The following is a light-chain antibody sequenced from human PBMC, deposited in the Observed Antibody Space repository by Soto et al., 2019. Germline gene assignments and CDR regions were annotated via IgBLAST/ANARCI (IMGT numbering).Light chain of an antibody. CDR2: AAS. Sequence: EIVMTQSPATLSVSPGERPTLSCRASQSVNRNLAWYQQKPGQAPRLLIYAASTRATGIPARFSGSGSETEFTLTISSLQSEDFAIYYCQQYNNWWTFGQGTKVEI. CDR1: QSVNRN. CDR3: QQYNNWWT. V-gene: IGKV3-15*01. J-gene: IGKJ1*01.